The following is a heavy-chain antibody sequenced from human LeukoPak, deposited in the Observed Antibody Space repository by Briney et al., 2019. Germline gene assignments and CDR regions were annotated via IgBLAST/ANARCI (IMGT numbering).Heavy chain of an antibody. CDR3: ARDLGYYDSSGYYGVEGSYFDY. CDR2: ISAYNGNT. J-gene: IGHJ4*02. D-gene: IGHD3-22*01. V-gene: IGHV1-18*01. Sequence: GASVKVSCKASGYTFTSYGISWVRQAPGQGREWMGWISAYNGNTNYAQKLLGRGTMTTDTSTSTAYMELRSLRSDDTAVYYCARDLGYYDSSGYYGVEGSYFDYWGQGTLVTVSS. CDR1: GYTFTSYG.